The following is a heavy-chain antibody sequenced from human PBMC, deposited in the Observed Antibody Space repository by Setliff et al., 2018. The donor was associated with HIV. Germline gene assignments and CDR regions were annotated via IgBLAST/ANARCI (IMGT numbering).Heavy chain of an antibody. CDR3: ARDGPLEGSYRYYYYYMDV. J-gene: IGHJ6*03. V-gene: IGHV4-59*11. CDR2: IYYSGST. D-gene: IGHD3-10*01. Sequence: SETLSLTCTDSGGSISSHYWSWIRQPPGKGLEWIGYIYYSGSTNYNPSLKSRVTISVDTSKNQFSLKLSSVTAADTAVYYCARDGPLEGSYRYYYYYMDVWGKGTTVTVSS. CDR1: GGSISSHY.